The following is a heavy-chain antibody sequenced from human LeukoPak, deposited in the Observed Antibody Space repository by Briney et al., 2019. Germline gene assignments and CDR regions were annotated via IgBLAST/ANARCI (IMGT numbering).Heavy chain of an antibody. CDR3: ARVGYRRFDY. D-gene: IGHD5-12*01. Sequence: ASVKVSCKASGYTFISYYIHWVRQAPGQGPEWMGVINPSGGSTRYAQKFQGRVTMTRDTSTSTVYMELSSLSSEDTAVYYCARVGYRRFDYWGQGTLVTVSS. V-gene: IGHV1-46*01. J-gene: IGHJ4*02. CDR2: INPSGGST. CDR1: GYTFISYY.